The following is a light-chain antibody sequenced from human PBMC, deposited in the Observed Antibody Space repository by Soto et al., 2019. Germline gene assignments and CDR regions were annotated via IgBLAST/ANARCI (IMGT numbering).Light chain of an antibody. CDR1: SSDVGAYNY. CDR2: DVN. CDR3: TSWTTSTTMK. J-gene: IGLJ2*01. Sequence: QSALTQPASVSGSPGQSITISCTGTSSDVGAYNYVSWYQQHPGKAPKLMIYDVNIRPSGVSNRFSGSKSGNTASLTISGLQAKDEADYYCTSWTTSTTMKFGGGTKVTVL. V-gene: IGLV2-14*01.